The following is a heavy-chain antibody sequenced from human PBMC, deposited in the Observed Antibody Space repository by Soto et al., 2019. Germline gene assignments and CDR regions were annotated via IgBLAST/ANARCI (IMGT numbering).Heavy chain of an antibody. CDR3: ASHPTRLGYCSSTSCPTAI. Sequence: PSETLSLTCTVSGGSISSSSYYWGWIRQPPGKGLEWIGSIYYSGSTYYNPSLKSRVTISVDTSKNQFSLKLSSVTAADTAVYYCASHPTRLGYCSSTSCPTAIWGQGTLVTVSS. CDR1: GGSISSSSYY. V-gene: IGHV4-39*01. D-gene: IGHD2-2*01. CDR2: IYYSGST. J-gene: IGHJ4*02.